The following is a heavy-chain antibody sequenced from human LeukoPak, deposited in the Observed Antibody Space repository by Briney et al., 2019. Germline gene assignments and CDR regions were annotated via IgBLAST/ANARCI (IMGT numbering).Heavy chain of an antibody. V-gene: IGHV3-21*01. CDR1: GFTFSSYS. CDR2: ISSSSSDI. Sequence: PGGSLRLSCAASGFTFSSYSMNWVRQAPGKGLEWVSSISSSSSDIYYADSVKGRFTISRDNSKNTLYLQMNSLRAEDTAVYYCAKDRPAAAGTRLYYYYYYGMDVWGQGTTVTVSS. D-gene: IGHD6-13*01. CDR3: AKDRPAAAGTRLYYYYYYGMDV. J-gene: IGHJ6*02.